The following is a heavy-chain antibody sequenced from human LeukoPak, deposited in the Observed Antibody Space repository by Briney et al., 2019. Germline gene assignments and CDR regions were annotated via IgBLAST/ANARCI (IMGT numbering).Heavy chain of an antibody. V-gene: IGHV3-74*01. CDR2: INSDGSST. J-gene: IGHJ4*02. CDR1: GFTFSSYW. CDR3: AIGMPAAMV. D-gene: IGHD2-2*01. Sequence: GGSLRLSCVASGFTFSSYWMHWVRQAPGKGLVWVSRINSDGSSTSYADSVKGRFTISRDNAKNTLYLQMNSLSAEDTAVYYCAIGMPAAMVWGQGTLVTVSS.